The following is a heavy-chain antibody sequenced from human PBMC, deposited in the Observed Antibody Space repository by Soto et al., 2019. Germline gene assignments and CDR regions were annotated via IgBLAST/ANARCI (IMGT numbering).Heavy chain of an antibody. J-gene: IGHJ3*02. V-gene: IGHV4-34*01. CDR1: GGSFSGYY. CDR2: INHSGST. CDR3: ARGVLDYYDSSGYYDAFDI. Sequence: SETLSLTCAVYGGSFSGYYWTWIRQPPGTGLEWIGEINHSGSTNYNPSLKSRVTISVDTSKNQFSLKLTSVTAADTAVYYCARGVLDYYDSSGYYDAFDIWGQGTMVT. D-gene: IGHD3-22*01.